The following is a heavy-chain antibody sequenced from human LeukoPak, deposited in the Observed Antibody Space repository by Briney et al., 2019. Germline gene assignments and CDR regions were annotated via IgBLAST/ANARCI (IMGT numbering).Heavy chain of an antibody. CDR3: ARGPDDCSSTSCELPQELDI. V-gene: IGHV1-3*01. D-gene: IGHD2-2*01. CDR2: INAGNGNT. Sequence: ASVKVSCKASGYTFTSYAMHWVRQAPGQRLEWMGWINAGNGNTKYSQKFQGRVTITRDTSASTAYMELSSLRSDDTAVYYCARGPDDCSSTSCELPQELDIWGQGTMVTVSS. CDR1: GYTFTSYA. J-gene: IGHJ3*02.